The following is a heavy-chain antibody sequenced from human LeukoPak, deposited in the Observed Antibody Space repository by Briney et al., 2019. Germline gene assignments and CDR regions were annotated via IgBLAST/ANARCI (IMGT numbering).Heavy chain of an antibody. J-gene: IGHJ4*02. D-gene: IGHD3-10*01. CDR2: ICYSGSS. CDR3: ATTLRGSGSYSIDY. CDR1: GGSISSEDYY. Sequence: SQTLSLTCTVSGGSISSEDYYWSWIRQPPGKGLEWIGYICYSGSSYYNPSHKSRLSMSVDTSKNQFSLNLSSVTAADTAVYYCATTLRGSGSYSIDYWGQGTLVTVSS. V-gene: IGHV4-30-4*01.